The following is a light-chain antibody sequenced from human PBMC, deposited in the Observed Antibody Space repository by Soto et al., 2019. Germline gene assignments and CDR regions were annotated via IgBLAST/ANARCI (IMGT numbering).Light chain of an antibody. CDR1: QSINNNY. V-gene: IGKV3-20*01. Sequence: EVVLTQSPGTLSLSPGERATLTCRASQSINNNYLAWYQQRPGQAPRLVMFGSSSRATGIPDRFSGSGSGTDFTLTISRLEPEDFAVYYCQHYHSSPHTFGQGTKLEIK. CDR2: GSS. J-gene: IGKJ2*01. CDR3: QHYHSSPHT.